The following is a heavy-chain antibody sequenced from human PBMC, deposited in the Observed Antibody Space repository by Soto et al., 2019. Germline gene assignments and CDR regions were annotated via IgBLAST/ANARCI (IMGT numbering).Heavy chain of an antibody. CDR1: GYSFTDYH. CDR3: ARGDSTDCSNGVCSFFYNHDMDV. J-gene: IGHJ6*02. D-gene: IGHD2-8*01. V-gene: IGHV1-2*04. CDR2: INPKSGGT. Sequence: GASVKVSFKASGYSFTDYHIHWVRQAPGQGLEWLGRINPKSGGTSTAQKFQGWVTMTTDTSISTASMELTRLTSDDTAIYYCARGDSTDCSNGVCSFFYNHDMDVWGQGTTVTAP.